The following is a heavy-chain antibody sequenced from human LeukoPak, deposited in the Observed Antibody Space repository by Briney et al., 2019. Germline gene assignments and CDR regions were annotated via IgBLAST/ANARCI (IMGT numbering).Heavy chain of an antibody. D-gene: IGHD6-6*01. J-gene: IGHJ6*02. CDR3: ARIVEYSSSGDYYYGMDV. V-gene: IGHV1-24*01. CDR2: FDPEDGET. Sequence: ASVNVSCKVSGYTLTELSLHWVRPAPGKGLEWMGGFDPEDGETIYAQKFQGRVTMTEDTSTDTAYMELSSLRSEDTAVYYCARIVEYSSSGDYYYGMDVWGQGTTVTVSS. CDR1: GYTLTELS.